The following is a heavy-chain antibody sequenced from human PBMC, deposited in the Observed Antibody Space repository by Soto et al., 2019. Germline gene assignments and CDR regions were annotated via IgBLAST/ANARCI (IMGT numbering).Heavy chain of an antibody. CDR3: AKGGYTFAYE. D-gene: IGHD5-18*01. CDR1: GGTFSHHT. V-gene: IGHV1-69*02. J-gene: IGHJ4*02. Sequence: GASVKVSCKASGGTFSHHTISWVRQAPGQGLEWMGRVIPMIGITNYAQNFQDRVTITADKSTSTAYMELSSLRSDDTAVYSCAKGGYTFAYEWGQGALVTVSS. CDR2: VIPMIGIT.